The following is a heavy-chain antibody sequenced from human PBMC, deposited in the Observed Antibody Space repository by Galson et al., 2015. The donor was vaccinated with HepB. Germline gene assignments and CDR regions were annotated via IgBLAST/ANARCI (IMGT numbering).Heavy chain of an antibody. CDR2: ISTSGGNT. J-gene: IGHJ4*02. V-gene: IGHV3-23*01. Sequence: SLRLSCAASGFTFSTYAMGWVRQTPGKGLEWVSAISTSGGNTYYADPVQGRFTISRDNSKNTLYLQMNSLRAEDSALYYCVKKAAVSHYDYWGQGTLVTVSS. D-gene: IGHD4-17*01. CDR1: GFTFSTYA. CDR3: VKKAAVSHYDY.